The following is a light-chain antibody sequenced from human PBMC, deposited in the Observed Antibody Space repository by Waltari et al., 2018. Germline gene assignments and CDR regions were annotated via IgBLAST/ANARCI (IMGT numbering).Light chain of an antibody. CDR3: CSYAGSYTWV. CDR2: DDN. CDR1: SSDVGNYNL. Sequence: QSALTQPASVSGSPGQSITISCTGTSSDVGNYNLVSWYQQYPGKAPKVMIYDDNRRPSGVSDRFSGSKSGNTASLTSSGVQAEDEADYYCCSYAGSYTWVFGGGTKLTVL. V-gene: IGLV2-23*01. J-gene: IGLJ3*02.